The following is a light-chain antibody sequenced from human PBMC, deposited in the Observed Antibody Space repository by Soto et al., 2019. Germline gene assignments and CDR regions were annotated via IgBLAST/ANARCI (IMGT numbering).Light chain of an antibody. Sequence: EIVLTQFPGTLSLSPGERATLSCRASQSVGRNYVAWYQQKPGQAPRVIIYAASNRASGIPDRFSGSGSGSHFTRTISRLEPEDFAVYYCQQYGTSPWAFGQGTKVEIK. V-gene: IGKV3-20*01. CDR2: AAS. CDR1: QSVGRNY. J-gene: IGKJ1*01. CDR3: QQYGTSPWA.